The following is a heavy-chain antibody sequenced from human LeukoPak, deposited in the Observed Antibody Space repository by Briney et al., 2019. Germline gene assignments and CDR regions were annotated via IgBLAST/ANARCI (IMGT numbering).Heavy chain of an antibody. CDR3: ARVWGSGGYYDY. Sequence: ASVKVSCKASGYTFTSYSMHWVRHAPGQGHEWMGIINPSGGGTSYAQKFEGRVTMTRDTSTSTAYMELSSLRSEDTAVYYCARVWGSGGYYDYWGQGTLVTVSS. J-gene: IGHJ4*02. CDR1: GYTFTSYS. CDR2: INPSGGGT. V-gene: IGHV1-46*01. D-gene: IGHD3-10*01.